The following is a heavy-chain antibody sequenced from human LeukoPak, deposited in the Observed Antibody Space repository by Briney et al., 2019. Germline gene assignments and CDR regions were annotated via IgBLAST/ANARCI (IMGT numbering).Heavy chain of an antibody. J-gene: IGHJ6*02. CDR1: GFTFSSYA. D-gene: IGHD3-10*01. CDR2: ISSSSSYI. CDR3: ARTMVRGVIVNYYGMDV. V-gene: IGHV3-21*01. Sequence: GGSLRLSCAASGFTFSSYAMSWVRQAPGKGLEWVSAISSSSSYIYYADSVKGRFTISRDNAKNSLYLQMNSLRAEDTAVYYCARTMVRGVIVNYYGMDVWGQGTTVTVSS.